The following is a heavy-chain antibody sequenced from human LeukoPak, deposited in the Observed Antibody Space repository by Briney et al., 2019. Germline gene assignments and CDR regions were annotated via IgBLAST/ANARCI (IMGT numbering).Heavy chain of an antibody. CDR1: GFTFTRCA. V-gene: IGHV3-23*01. J-gene: IGHJ3*02. Sequence: GGSLRLSCAASGFTFTRCAMSWVRQAPGKGLEWVSGINEDGVGTFYADSVKGRFTISRDNAKNSLYLQMNSLRDEDTAVYYCARNAWDAFDIWGQGTMVTVSS. D-gene: IGHD2-2*01. CDR2: INEDGVGT. CDR3: ARNAWDAFDI.